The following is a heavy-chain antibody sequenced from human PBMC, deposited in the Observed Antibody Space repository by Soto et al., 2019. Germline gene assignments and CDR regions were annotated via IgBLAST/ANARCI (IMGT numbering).Heavy chain of an antibody. Sequence: SETLSLTCTVSGGSISSTSYYWGWIRQPPGKGLEWIGSIYYSGSTYYNPSLKSRVTISVDTSKNQFSLKLSSVTAADTAVYYCARLETTVKNWFDPWGQGTLVTVSS. D-gene: IGHD4-17*01. CDR2: IYYSGST. J-gene: IGHJ5*02. CDR3: ARLETTVKNWFDP. V-gene: IGHV4-39*01. CDR1: GGSISSTSYY.